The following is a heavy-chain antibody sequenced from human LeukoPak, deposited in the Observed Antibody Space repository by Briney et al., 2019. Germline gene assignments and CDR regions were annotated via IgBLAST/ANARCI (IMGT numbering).Heavy chain of an antibody. CDR2: IYHSGST. CDR1: GGSISSGGYS. J-gene: IGHJ5*02. CDR3: ARAAAGTGDWIDP. Sequence: SETLSLTCAVSGGSISSGGYSWSWIRQPPGKGLEWIGYIYHSGSTYYNPSLKSRVTISVDTSKNQFSLKLSSVTAADTAVYYCARAAAGTGDWIDPWGQGTLVTVSS. D-gene: IGHD6-13*01. V-gene: IGHV4-30-2*01.